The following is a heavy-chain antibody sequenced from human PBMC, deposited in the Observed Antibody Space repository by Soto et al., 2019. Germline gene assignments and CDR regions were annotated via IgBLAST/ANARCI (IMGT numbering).Heavy chain of an antibody. CDR1: GGTFSSYA. CDR3: ARDPKGLEMANADFDY. CDR2: IIPIFGTA. V-gene: IGHV1-69*06. J-gene: IGHJ4*02. Sequence: ASVKVSCKASGGTFSSYAISWVRQAPGQGLEWMGGIIPIFGTANYAQKFQGRVTITADKSTSTAYMELSSLRSEDTAVYYSARDPKGLEMANADFDYWGQGTLVTVSS.